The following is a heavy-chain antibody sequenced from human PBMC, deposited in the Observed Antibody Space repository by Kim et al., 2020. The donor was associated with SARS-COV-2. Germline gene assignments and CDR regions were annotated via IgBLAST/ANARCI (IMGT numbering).Heavy chain of an antibody. V-gene: IGHV3-23*01. CDR2: ITGSGGST. Sequence: GGSLRLSCAASGFSFTNYAMTWIRQAPGKGLEWVSDITGSGGSTYYADSVKGRFTISRDNTNNTLYLHMNSLRAEDTAVYYCAKGGALLLGYYYYGMDV. D-gene: IGHD1-26*01. J-gene: IGHJ6*01. CDR3: AKGGALLLGYYYYGMDV. CDR1: GFSFTNYA.